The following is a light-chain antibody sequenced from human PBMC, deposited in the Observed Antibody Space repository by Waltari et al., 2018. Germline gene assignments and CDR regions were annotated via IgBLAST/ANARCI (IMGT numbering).Light chain of an antibody. CDR2: EVF. CDR1: SNDIGSYNY. V-gene: IGLV2-8*01. J-gene: IGLJ1*01. CDR3: GSYGGSNNYV. Sequence: QSALTQPPSASGSPGQSVTIPCTGTSNDIGSYNYVSWYQQYPGKAPKLVIYEVFQRPAGVPDRFSGSKSGNTASLTVSGLQIEDEADYYCGSYGGSNNYVFGTGTTVTVL.